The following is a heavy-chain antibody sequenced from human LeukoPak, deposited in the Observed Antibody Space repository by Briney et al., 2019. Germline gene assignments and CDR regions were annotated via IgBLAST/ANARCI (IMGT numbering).Heavy chain of an antibody. J-gene: IGHJ4*02. V-gene: IGHV1-69*13. D-gene: IGHD3-3*01. CDR2: IIPIFGTA. CDR3: ARGPRPYDFWSGPLDY. Sequence: ASVKVSCKASGGTFSSYAISWVRQAPGQGLEWMGGIIPIFGTANYAQKFQGRVTITADESTSTAYMELSSLRSEDTAVYYRARGPRPYDFWSGPLDYWGQGTLVTVSS. CDR1: GGTFSSYA.